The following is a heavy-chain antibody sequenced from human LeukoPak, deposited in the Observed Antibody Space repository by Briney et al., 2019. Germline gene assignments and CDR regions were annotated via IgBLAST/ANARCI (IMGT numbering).Heavy chain of an antibody. CDR2: INPNSGGA. Sequence: ASVTVSCKASGYSFIGYYIHWVRQAPGQGLEWMGCINPNSGGANYAQKFQGRVTMTRDTSIRTVYMELSRLKSDDTAVYYCAKSTNWGSIYDCFDIWGQGTMVTVAS. J-gene: IGHJ3*02. D-gene: IGHD3-3*01. V-gene: IGHV1-2*02. CDR1: GYSFIGYY. CDR3: AKSTNWGSIYDCFDI.